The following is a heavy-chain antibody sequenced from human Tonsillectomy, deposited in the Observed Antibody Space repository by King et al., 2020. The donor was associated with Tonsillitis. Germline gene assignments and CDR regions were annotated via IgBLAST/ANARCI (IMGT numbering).Heavy chain of an antibody. CDR2: INQDGSKK. CDR3: ARGFPYYYESSGTYDI. D-gene: IGHD3-22*01. V-gene: IGHV3-7*03. J-gene: IGHJ3*02. Sequence: VQLVESGGGLVQPGGSLRLSCAASKFTFSTYWMGWVRQAPGKGPEWVANINQDGSKKYYVDSVKGRFTISRDNAQSSFFLQMNGLRAEDTALYYSARGFPYYYESSGTYDIWGQGTTVTVSS. CDR1: KFTFSTYW.